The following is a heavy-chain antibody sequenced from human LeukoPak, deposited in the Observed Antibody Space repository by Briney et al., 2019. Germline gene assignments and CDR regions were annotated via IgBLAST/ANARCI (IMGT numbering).Heavy chain of an antibody. CDR1: GGSISSSSYY. Sequence: SETLSLTCTVSGGSISSSSYYWGWIRQPPGKGLEWIGSIYYSGSTYYNPSLKSRVTISVDTSKNQFSLKLSSVTAADTAVYYCARASTVNDFWSGSIMHYYDYWGQGTLVTVSS. CDR3: ARASTVNDFWSGSIMHYYDY. V-gene: IGHV4-39*07. D-gene: IGHD3-3*01. CDR2: IYYSGST. J-gene: IGHJ4*02.